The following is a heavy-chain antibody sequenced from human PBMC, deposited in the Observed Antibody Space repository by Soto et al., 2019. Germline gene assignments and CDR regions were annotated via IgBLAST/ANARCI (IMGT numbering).Heavy chain of an antibody. CDR2: AHHSGRT. CDR3: ARSEATGLDY. Sequence: QVQLQESGPGLVKPSGTLSLTCTVSGGSMTSSNWWNWVRQSPGKGLAWIGEAHHSGRTNYNPSLKSRVTLSVDKSKNHFSLNLSSVTAADTAVYYCARSEATGLDYWGQGTLVTVSS. V-gene: IGHV4-4*02. D-gene: IGHD1-26*01. CDR1: GGSMTSSNW. J-gene: IGHJ4*02.